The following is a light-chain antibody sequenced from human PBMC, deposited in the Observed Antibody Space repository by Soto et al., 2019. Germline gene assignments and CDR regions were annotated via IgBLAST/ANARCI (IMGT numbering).Light chain of an antibody. J-gene: IGLJ1*01. V-gene: IGLV2-11*01. CDR3: CSYVGSYSYV. CDR2: DVI. Sequence: SALTQPRSVSGSPGQSVTVSCIGTSSDVGGYNSVSWYQEHPGKAPKLMIYDVIKRPSGVPDRFPGSKSGNTASLTISGLLAEDEADYYCCSYVGSYSYVFGTGTKVTVL. CDR1: SSDVGGYNS.